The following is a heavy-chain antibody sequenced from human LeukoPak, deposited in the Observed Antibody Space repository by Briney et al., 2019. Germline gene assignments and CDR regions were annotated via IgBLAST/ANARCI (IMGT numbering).Heavy chain of an antibody. CDR3: ARWGTANWFDP. V-gene: IGHV4-30-4*01. CDR2: IYYSGST. J-gene: IGHJ5*02. D-gene: IGHD2-8*02. Sequence: SETLSLTCTVSGGSISSGDYYWSWIRQHPGKGLEWIGYIYYSGSTYYNPSLKSRVTISVDTSKNQFSLKLGSVTAADTAVYYCARWGTANWFDPWGQGTLVTVSS. CDR1: GGSISSGDYY.